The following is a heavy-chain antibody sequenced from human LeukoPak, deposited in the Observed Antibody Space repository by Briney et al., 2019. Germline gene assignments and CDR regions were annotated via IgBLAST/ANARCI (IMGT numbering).Heavy chain of an antibody. Sequence: GGSLRLSCAASGFTFSSYGMHWVRQAPGKGLEWVSYISSSGSTIHYADSVKGRFTISRDNAKNSLYLQMDSLRAEDTALYYCTKDITDGAFDIWGQGTMVTVSS. D-gene: IGHD1-14*01. J-gene: IGHJ3*02. CDR3: TKDITDGAFDI. CDR2: ISSSGSTI. V-gene: IGHV3-48*04. CDR1: GFTFSSYG.